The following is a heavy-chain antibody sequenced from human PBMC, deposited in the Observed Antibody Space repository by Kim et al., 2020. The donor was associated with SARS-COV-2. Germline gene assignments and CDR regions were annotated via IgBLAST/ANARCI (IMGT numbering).Heavy chain of an antibody. D-gene: IGHD2-15*01. CDR1: GFTFSSYA. V-gene: IGHV3-30-3*01. CDR3: AIEGPTHDYSPYYYYYG. Sequence: GGSLRLSCAASGFTFSSYAMHWVRQAPGKGLEWVAVISYDGSNKYYADSVKGRFTISRDNSKNTLYLQMNSLRAEDTAVYYCAIEGPTHDYSPYYYYYG. CDR2: ISYDGSNK. J-gene: IGHJ6*01.